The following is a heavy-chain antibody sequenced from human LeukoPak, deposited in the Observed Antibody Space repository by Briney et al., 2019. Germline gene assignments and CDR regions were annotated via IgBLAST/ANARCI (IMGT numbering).Heavy chain of an antibody. CDR3: ASLFDYYDSSVGDYFDY. V-gene: IGHV4-4*07. D-gene: IGHD3-22*01. CDR1: GGSISSYY. CDR2: IYTSGST. J-gene: IGHJ4*02. Sequence: SETLSLTCAVSGGSISSYYWSWIRQPAGKGLEWIGRIYTSGSTNYNPSLKSRVTMSVDTSKNQFSLKLSSVTAADTAVYYCASLFDYYDSSVGDYFDYWGQGTLVTVSS.